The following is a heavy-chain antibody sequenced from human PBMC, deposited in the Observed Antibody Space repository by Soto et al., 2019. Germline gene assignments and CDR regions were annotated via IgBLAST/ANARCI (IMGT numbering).Heavy chain of an antibody. CDR3: ARVVGGYSYGMAV. D-gene: IGHD2-2*01. CDR2: IYHSGST. J-gene: IGHJ6*04. V-gene: IGHV4-4*02. Sequence: QVQLQESGPGLVKPSGTLSLTCAVSGGSISSSNWWSWVRQPPGKGLEWIGEIYHSGSTNYNPSPKSRVTTSGNNSKNQFSLKLSSVTAADTAVYYCARVVGGYSYGMAVWGEGTTVTVSS. CDR1: GGSISSSNW.